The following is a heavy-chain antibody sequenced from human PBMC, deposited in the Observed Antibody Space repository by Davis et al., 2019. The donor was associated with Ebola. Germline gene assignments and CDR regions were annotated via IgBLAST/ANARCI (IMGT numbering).Heavy chain of an antibody. J-gene: IGHJ4*02. CDR1: GYTFTSYD. V-gene: IGHV1-69*13. CDR3: ARAPYYDFWSGFDY. Sequence: SVKVSCKASGYTFTSYDINWVRQAPGQGLEWMGGIIPIFGTANYAQKFQGRVTITADESTSTAYMELSSLRAEDTAVYYCARAPYYDFWSGFDYWGQGTLVTVSS. D-gene: IGHD3-3*01. CDR2: IIPIFGTA.